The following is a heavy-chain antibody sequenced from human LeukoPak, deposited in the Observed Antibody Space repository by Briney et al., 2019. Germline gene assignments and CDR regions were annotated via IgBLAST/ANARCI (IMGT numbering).Heavy chain of an antibody. Sequence: SETLSLTCTVSGDSIRTYYWSWIRLPPGKGPERIGDIYYSGSTNYNPSPKSRVTISVDTSKNQFSLKLNSVTAADTAVYYCARGCSSGTCPLDYWGQGTLVTVSS. CDR1: GDSIRTYY. V-gene: IGHV4-59*01. CDR3: ARGCSSGTCPLDY. D-gene: IGHD2-15*01. J-gene: IGHJ4*02. CDR2: IYYSGST.